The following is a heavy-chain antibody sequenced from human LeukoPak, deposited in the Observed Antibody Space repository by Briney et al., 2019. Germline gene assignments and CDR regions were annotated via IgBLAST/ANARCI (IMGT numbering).Heavy chain of an antibody. CDR1: GYTFTGYY. D-gene: IGHD3-3*01. V-gene: IGHV1-2*02. CDR3: ARVRSNYDFWSGYSHAFDI. CDR2: INPNSGDT. J-gene: IGHJ3*02. Sequence: ASVKVSCKASGYTFTGYYMHWVRQAPGQGLEWMGWINPNSGDTHYAQKFQGRVTMTRDTPITTAYMDLSRLRSDDTAVYYCARVRSNYDFWSGYSHAFDIWGQGTMVTVSS.